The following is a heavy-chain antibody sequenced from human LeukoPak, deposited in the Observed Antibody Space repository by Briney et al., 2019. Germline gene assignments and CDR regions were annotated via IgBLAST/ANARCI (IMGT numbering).Heavy chain of an antibody. V-gene: IGHV4-4*07. Sequence: SETLSLTCSVSGASLTIYYWNWIRQPAGKGLEWIGRYASGTTTHNPSLKSQFTMSIDTSKNQIALKLTSVTAADTAVYYCATGDHSFDNWGQGILVTVTP. CDR3: ATGDHSFDN. D-gene: IGHD7-27*01. CDR1: GASLTIYY. J-gene: IGHJ4*02. CDR2: YASGTT.